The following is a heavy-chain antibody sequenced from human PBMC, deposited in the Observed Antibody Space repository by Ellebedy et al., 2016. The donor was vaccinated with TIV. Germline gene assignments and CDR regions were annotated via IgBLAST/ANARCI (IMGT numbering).Heavy chain of an antibody. CDR2: IKQDGSEK. J-gene: IGHJ4*02. CDR1: GFTFSTYS. Sequence: GGSLRLXXVASGFTFSTYSMGWVRQAPGKGLEWVANIKQDGSEKYHVDSVKGRFTISRDNAKNSLYLQMNSLRDEDTAVYYCARAREGDAYYFDYWGQGTLVTVSS. CDR3: ARAREGDAYYFDY. D-gene: IGHD2-21*02. V-gene: IGHV3-7*01.